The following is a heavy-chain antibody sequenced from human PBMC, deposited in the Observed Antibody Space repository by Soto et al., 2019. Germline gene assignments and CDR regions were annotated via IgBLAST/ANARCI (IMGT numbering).Heavy chain of an antibody. CDR1: GGTFRGYS. J-gene: IGHJ6*02. Sequence: SVKVSCKASGGTFRGYSISWVRQAPGQGLEWMGGIIPIFDITNYAQKFQGRVTITADESTSTAYMELSSLGSDDTAVYYCARPDEGGYSSNHHYYYALDVWGQGTTVTVSS. D-gene: IGHD3-22*01. V-gene: IGHV1-69*13. CDR2: IIPIFDIT. CDR3: ARPDEGGYSSNHHYYYALDV.